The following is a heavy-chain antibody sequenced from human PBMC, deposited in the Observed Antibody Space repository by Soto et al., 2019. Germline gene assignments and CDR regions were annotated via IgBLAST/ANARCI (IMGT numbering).Heavy chain of an antibody. Sequence: QVQLVQSGAEVKKPGASVKVSCKASGYTFTSYGISWVRQAPGQGLEWMGWISAYNGNTNYAQKLQGRVTMTTDTSTSTADRERRSLISDDTAVYYWAWVYRITMVRGELSEYWGQGTLVTVS. J-gene: IGHJ4*02. CDR3: AWVYRITMVRGELSEY. CDR1: GYTFTSYG. D-gene: IGHD3-10*01. CDR2: ISAYNGNT. V-gene: IGHV1-18*01.